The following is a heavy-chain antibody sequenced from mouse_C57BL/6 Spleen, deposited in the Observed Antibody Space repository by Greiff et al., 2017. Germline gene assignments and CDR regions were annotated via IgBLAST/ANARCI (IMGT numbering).Heavy chain of an antibody. CDR1: GYTFTDYY. CDR2: IYPGSGNT. Sequence: VQLQQSGAELVRPGASVKLSCKASGYTFTDYYINWVKQRPGQGLEWIARIYPGSGNTYYNEKFKGKATLTAEKSSSTAYMQLSSLTSEDSAVYFCARRGDYQYFDVWGTGTTVTVSS. J-gene: IGHJ1*03. CDR3: ARRGDYQYFDV. V-gene: IGHV1-76*01. D-gene: IGHD2-4*01.